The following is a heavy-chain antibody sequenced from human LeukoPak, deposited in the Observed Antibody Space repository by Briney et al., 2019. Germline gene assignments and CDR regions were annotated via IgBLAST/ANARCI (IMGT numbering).Heavy chain of an antibody. J-gene: IGHJ4*02. D-gene: IGHD5-24*01. CDR3: ARLPGAAILGGYYFDY. CDR1: GGSLSGYY. V-gene: IGHV4-34*01. CDR2: INHNGDT. Sequence: PSETLSLTCAVYGGSLSGYYWSWIRQPPGKGLEWIGDINHNGDTNYNPSLASRVTMFIDTSKNQFSLKLSSVTAADTAVYYCARLPGAAILGGYYFDYWGQGTLVTVSS.